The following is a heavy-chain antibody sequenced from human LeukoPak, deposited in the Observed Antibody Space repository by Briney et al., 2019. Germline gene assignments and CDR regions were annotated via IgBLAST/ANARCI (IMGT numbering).Heavy chain of an antibody. CDR1: GGSISSYY. CDR2: IYYSGST. J-gene: IGHJ4*02. CDR3: AREDYYGSGSYFDY. D-gene: IGHD3-10*01. V-gene: IGHV4-59*01. Sequence: SETLSLTCTVSGGSISSYYWSWIRQPPGKGLEWIGYIYYSGSTNCNPSLKSRVTISVDTSKNQFSLKLSSVTAADTAVYYCAREDYYGSGSYFDYWGQGTLVTVSS.